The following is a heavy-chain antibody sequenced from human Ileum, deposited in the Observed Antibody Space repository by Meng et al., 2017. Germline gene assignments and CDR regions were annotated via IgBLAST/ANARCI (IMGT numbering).Heavy chain of an antibody. Sequence: GESLKIPCAASGLTFTNAWMYWVRQAPGKGLEWVGRIRSKSDGGTTDYAAPVKDRFIISRDDSKNSLYLQMNSLKIEDTAVYYCSTWMAFWGQGTLVTVSS. V-gene: IGHV3-15*01. CDR1: GLTFTNAW. J-gene: IGHJ4*02. CDR3: STWMAF. CDR2: IRSKSDGGTT. D-gene: IGHD5-24*01.